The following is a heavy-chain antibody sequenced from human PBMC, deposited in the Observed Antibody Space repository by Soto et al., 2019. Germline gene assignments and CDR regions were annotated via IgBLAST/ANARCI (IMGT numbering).Heavy chain of an antibody. D-gene: IGHD6-13*01. Sequence: QVQLQESGPGLVKPSETLSLTCSVSGGSVSSGSYYWSWIRQPPGKGLEWIGYIRSSGSTNYIPSLESRVTISLDTSKNQFSLKLSSVTAADTAVYYCARDDISSSYWGQGTLVTVSS. V-gene: IGHV4-61*01. CDR1: GGSVSSGSYY. CDR3: ARDDISSSY. J-gene: IGHJ4*02. CDR2: IRSSGST.